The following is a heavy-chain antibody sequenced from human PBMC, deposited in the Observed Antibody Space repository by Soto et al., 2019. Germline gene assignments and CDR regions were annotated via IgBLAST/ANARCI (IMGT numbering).Heavy chain of an antibody. J-gene: IGHJ4*02. CDR2: ISYDGSNK. D-gene: IGHD6-13*01. Sequence: QVQLVESGGGLVQPGRSLRLSCAASGFTFSSYAMHWVRQAPGKGLEWVAVISYDGSNKYYADSVRGRFTISRDNSKNTLYLQMNSLRAEDTAVYYCARELAAAGTGDYWGQGTLVTVSS. CDR3: ARELAAAGTGDY. V-gene: IGHV3-30-3*01. CDR1: GFTFSSYA.